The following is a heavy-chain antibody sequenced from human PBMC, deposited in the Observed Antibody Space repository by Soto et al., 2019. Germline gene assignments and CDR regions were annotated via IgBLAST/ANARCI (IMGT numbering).Heavy chain of an antibody. J-gene: IGHJ4*02. V-gene: IGHV1-18*01. D-gene: IGHD6-13*01. CDR3: ARDAAAGLNDY. CDR1: GYTFTSYG. CDR2: ISAYNGNT. Sequence: QVQLVQSGAEVKKPGASVKVSCKASGYTFTSYGISWVRQAPGQGLEWMGWISAYNGNTKYAQKFQGRVTMTTDPSTSTAYMEVRSLRSDDTAVYYCARDAAAGLNDYWGQGTLVTVSS.